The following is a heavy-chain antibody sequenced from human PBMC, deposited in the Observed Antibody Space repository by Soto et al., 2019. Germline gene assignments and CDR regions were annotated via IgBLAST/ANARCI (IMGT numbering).Heavy chain of an antibody. V-gene: IGHV1-3*01. D-gene: IGHD3-10*01. Sequence: ASVKVSCKASGYTFTSYAMHWVRQAPGQRLEWMGWINAGNGNTKYSQKFQGRVTITRDTSASTAYMELSSLRSEDTAVYYCARDVGSYYYYYYGMDVWGQGTTVTVSS. CDR1: GYTFTSYA. CDR3: ARDVGSYYYYYYGMDV. J-gene: IGHJ6*02. CDR2: INAGNGNT.